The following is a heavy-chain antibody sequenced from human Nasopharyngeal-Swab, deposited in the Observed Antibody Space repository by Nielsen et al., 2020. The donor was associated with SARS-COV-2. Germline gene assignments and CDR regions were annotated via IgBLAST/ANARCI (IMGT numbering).Heavy chain of an antibody. J-gene: IGHJ6*02. CDR1: GFTFSSYS. Sequence: GGSLRLSCAASGFTFSSYSMNWVRQAPGKGLEWVSSISSSSYIYYADSVKGRFTISRDNAKNSLYLQMNSLRAEDTAVYYCASGPLGAERLDYYYYYGMDVWGQGTTVTVSS. CDR3: ASGPLGAERLDYYYYYGMDV. CDR2: ISSSSYI. V-gene: IGHV3-21*01. D-gene: IGHD3-3*01.